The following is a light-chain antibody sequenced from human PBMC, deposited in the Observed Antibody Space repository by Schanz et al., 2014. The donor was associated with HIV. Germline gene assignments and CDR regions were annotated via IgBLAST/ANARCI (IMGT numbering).Light chain of an antibody. CDR2: EVS. J-gene: IGLJ2*01. CDR3: SSYTSSSTPHVV. CDR1: SSDIGAYNR. Sequence: QSALTQPPSVSGSPGQSVTISCTGTSSDIGAYNRVSWYQQSPGTAPKLLIYEVSDRPSGIPDRFSGSKSGNTASLTISGLQAEDEADYYCSSYTSSSTPHVVFGGGTKLTVL. V-gene: IGLV2-18*02.